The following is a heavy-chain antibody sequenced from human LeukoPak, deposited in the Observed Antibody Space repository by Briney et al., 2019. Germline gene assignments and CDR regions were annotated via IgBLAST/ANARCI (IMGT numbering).Heavy chain of an antibody. J-gene: IGHJ6*03. Sequence: SETLSLTCSVSDDSITMYYWTWIRQPPGEGLEWIGYVDHTVSTNFNPSLNGRVSISRDTTKNLFSLRLRSVTAADTAVYFCARGRVSSSTWYSTYYYYFYMDVWGKGPTVNVS. CDR1: DDSITMYY. CDR3: ARGRVSSSTWYSTYYYYFYMDV. CDR2: VDHTVST. D-gene: IGHD1-1*01. V-gene: IGHV4-59*01.